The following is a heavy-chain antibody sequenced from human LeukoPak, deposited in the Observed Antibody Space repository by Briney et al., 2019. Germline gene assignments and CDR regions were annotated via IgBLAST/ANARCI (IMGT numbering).Heavy chain of an antibody. Sequence: PGESLKISCQISGYSFTNYWIGWVRQLPGKGLEWVGIIFPGDSDTHYSPSFRGQVTLSADQSNTTAYLQWDSLKASVSAIYYCVRHQRWGYHFDYWGQGTLISVSS. V-gene: IGHV5-51*01. D-gene: IGHD3-16*01. J-gene: IGHJ4*02. CDR2: IFPGDSDT. CDR3: VRHQRWGYHFDY. CDR1: GYSFTNYW.